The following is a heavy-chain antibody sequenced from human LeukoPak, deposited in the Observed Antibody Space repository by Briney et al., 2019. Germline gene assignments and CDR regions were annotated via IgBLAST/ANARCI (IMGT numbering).Heavy chain of an antibody. V-gene: IGHV1-46*01. CDR1: GYTFTNYY. CDR3: ARGYSSSSLDY. J-gene: IGHJ4*02. CDR2: INPSGGST. Sequence: GASVKVSFTASGYTFTNYYMHWARQAPGQGLEWMGLINPSGGSTTYAQKFQGRVTMTRDTSTSTVYMEMSSLRSEDTAVYYCARGYSSSSLDYWGQGTLVTVSS. D-gene: IGHD6-6*01.